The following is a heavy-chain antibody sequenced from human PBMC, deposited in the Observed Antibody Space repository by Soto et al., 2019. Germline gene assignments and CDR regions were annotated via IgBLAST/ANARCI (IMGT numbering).Heavy chain of an antibody. CDR1: GFTFSSYA. V-gene: IGHV3-23*01. D-gene: IGHD6-13*01. CDR2: ITGSGAGS. CDR3: AKAYSNSWPNDWFDP. Sequence: EVQLLESGGGWLQPGGSLRLSCAASGFTFSSYAMNWVRQAPGKGLEWVSGITGSGAGSYYSASVKGRITTSRDNSKNTLYLQMNSLRAEDTAVYYCAKAYSNSWPNDWFDPWGQGTLVTVSS. J-gene: IGHJ5*02.